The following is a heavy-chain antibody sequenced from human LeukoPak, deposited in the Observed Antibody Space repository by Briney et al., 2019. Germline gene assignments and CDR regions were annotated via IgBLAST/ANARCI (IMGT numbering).Heavy chain of an antibody. CDR3: ARDGIVGVTVFDY. J-gene: IGHJ4*02. CDR2: IKQDGSEK. D-gene: IGHD1-26*01. Sequence: GRSLRLSCAASGFTFSGYWMSWVRQAPGNGLEWVANIKQDGSEKYYVESAKGRFTISRDNAKTSVYLQMNSLRAEDTAVYYCARDGIVGVTVFDYWGQGTLVTVSS. V-gene: IGHV3-7*01. CDR1: GFTFSGYW.